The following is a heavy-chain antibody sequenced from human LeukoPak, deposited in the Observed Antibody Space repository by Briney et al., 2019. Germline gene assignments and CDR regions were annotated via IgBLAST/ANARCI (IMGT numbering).Heavy chain of an antibody. Sequence: SETLSLTCAVYGGSFSGYYWSWIRQPPGKGLEWIGEINHSGSTNYNPSLKSRVTLSVDTSKNQFSLKLSSVTAADTAVYYCARLHVVVAASYYFDYWGQGTLVTVSS. J-gene: IGHJ4*02. CDR3: ARLHVVVAASYYFDY. CDR1: GGSFSGYY. V-gene: IGHV4-34*01. CDR2: INHSGST. D-gene: IGHD2-15*01.